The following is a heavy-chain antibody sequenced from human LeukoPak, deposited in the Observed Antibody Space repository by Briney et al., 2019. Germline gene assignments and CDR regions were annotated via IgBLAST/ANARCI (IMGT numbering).Heavy chain of an antibody. D-gene: IGHD4-23*01. CDR3: ARDYGGNSVY. J-gene: IGHJ4*02. CDR2: IKEDGSEK. CDR1: GFTFSSYW. Sequence: GGSLRLSCAASGFTFSSYWMSWVRQAPGKGLEWVANIKEDGSEKYYVDSVKGRFTISRDNAKYSLYLQMNSLRAEDTAMYYCARDYGGNSVYWGQGTLVTVSS. V-gene: IGHV3-7*01.